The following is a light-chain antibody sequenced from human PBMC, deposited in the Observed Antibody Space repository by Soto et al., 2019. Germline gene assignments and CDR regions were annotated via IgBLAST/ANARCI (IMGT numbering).Light chain of an antibody. V-gene: IGKV3-15*01. CDR3: QQYNNWPRT. Sequence: EIVMTQSPATLSVSPGERATLSCRASQSVSSNLAWYQQKPGQAPRLLIYGASTRATGIPARFSGSRSGTEITLTISSLQSEDFAVYYCQQYNNWPRTFGQGTKVEI. CDR2: GAS. J-gene: IGKJ1*01. CDR1: QSVSSN.